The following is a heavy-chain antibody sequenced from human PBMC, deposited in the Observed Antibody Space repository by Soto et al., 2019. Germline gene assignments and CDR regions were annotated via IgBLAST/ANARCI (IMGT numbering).Heavy chain of an antibody. D-gene: IGHD6-19*01. V-gene: IGHV1-69*13. CDR2: IIPIFGTA. CDR3: ARGETGYSSGWYLTP. CDR1: GGTFSSYA. Sequence: ASVKVSCKASGGTFSSYAISWVRQAPGQGLEWMGGIIPIFGTANYAQKFQGRVTITADESTSTAYMELSSLRSEDTAVYYCARGETGYSSGWYLTPWGQGTLVTVSS. J-gene: IGHJ5*02.